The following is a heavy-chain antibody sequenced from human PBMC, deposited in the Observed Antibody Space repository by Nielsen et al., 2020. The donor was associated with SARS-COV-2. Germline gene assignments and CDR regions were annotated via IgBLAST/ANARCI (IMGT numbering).Heavy chain of an antibody. J-gene: IGHJ6*02. CDR3: ARVPTMYSSSERYYYYGMDV. CDR1: GGSISSSSYY. CDR2: IYTSGST. V-gene: IGHV4-61*02. D-gene: IGHD6-13*01. Sequence: SETLSLTCTVSGGSISSSSYYWSWIRQPAGKGLEWIGRIYTSGSTNYNPSLKSRVTISVDTSKNQFSLKLSSVTAADTAVYYCARVPTMYSSSERYYYYGMDVWGQGTTVTVSS.